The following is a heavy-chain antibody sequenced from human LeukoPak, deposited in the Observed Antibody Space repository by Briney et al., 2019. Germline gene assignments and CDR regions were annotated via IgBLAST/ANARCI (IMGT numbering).Heavy chain of an antibody. Sequence: PGGSLRLSCAASGFTFSSYAMSWVRQAPGKGLEWVSVIYSGGSTYYADSVKGRFTISRDNSKNTLYLQMNSLRAEDTAVYYCARVSRGTGMVPYYYYYYYMDVWGKGTTVTISS. J-gene: IGHJ6*03. CDR3: ARVSRGTGMVPYYYYYYYMDV. V-gene: IGHV3-53*01. D-gene: IGHD1-1*01. CDR1: GFTFSSYA. CDR2: IYSGGST.